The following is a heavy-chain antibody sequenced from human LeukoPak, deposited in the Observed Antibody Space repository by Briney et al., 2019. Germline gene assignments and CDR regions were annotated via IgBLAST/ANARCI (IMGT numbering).Heavy chain of an antibody. J-gene: IGHJ4*02. CDR2: IKQDGSEK. CDR1: GFTFSSYW. CDR3: ARDMDIVATLLPLYFDY. Sequence: PGGSLRLSCAASGFTFSSYWMSWVRQAPGKGLEWVANIKQDGSEKYYVDSVKGRFTISRDNAKNSLYLQMNSLRAEDTAVYYCARDMDIVATLLPLYFDYWGQGTLVTVSS. D-gene: IGHD5-12*01. V-gene: IGHV3-7*01.